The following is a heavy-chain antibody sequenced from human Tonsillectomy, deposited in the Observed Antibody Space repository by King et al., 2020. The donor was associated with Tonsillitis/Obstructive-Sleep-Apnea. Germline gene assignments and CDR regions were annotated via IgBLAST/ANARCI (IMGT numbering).Heavy chain of an antibody. J-gene: IGHJ6*04. Sequence: VQLVESGGGVVQPGRSLRLSCAASGFTFSSYTMHWVRQAPGKGLQWVAVISYDGSNKDYADSVKGRFTISRDNSKNTLYLQMNSLRDEDTAVYFCARDFAGEGNYYYGMGVWGKGTTVTVSS. V-gene: IGHV3-30*04. D-gene: IGHD2-21*01. CDR1: GFTFSSYT. CDR2: ISYDGSNK. CDR3: ARDFAGEGNYYYGMGV.